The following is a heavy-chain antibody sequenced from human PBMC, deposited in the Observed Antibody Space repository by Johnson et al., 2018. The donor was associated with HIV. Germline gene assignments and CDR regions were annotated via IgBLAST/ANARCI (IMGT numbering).Heavy chain of an antibody. CDR1: GFTFSSYG. Sequence: QEQLVESGGGVVQPGRSLRLSCAASGFTFSSYGMHWVRQVPGKGLDWVAVIWYDGSNKYYADSVKGRFTISRDNSKNTLYLQMNSLRAEDTALYYCARDFNSGSPDGAFDIWGQGTMVTVSS. CDR3: ARDFNSGSPDGAFDI. D-gene: IGHD4-23*01. CDR2: IWYDGSNK. J-gene: IGHJ3*02. V-gene: IGHV3-33*01.